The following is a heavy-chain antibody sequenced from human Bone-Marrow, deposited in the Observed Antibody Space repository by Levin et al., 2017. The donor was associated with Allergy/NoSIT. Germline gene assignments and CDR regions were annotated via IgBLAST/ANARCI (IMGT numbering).Heavy chain of an antibody. CDR3: ARDRSGSYCWF. Sequence: GGSLRLSCTASGFPFSSYGMHWVRQGPGKGLEWVAYIWYDGSNTYYADSVKGRFTISRDNSKNTVYLQMNSLRADDTATYYCARDRSGSYCWFWGQGTLVTVSS. CDR1: GFPFSSYG. CDR2: IWYDGSNT. J-gene: IGHJ4*02. V-gene: IGHV3-33*01. D-gene: IGHD3-10*01.